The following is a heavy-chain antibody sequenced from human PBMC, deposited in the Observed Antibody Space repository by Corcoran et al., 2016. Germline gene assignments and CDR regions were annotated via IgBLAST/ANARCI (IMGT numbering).Heavy chain of an antibody. Sequence: EMQLVESGGGLVQPGGSLRLSCAASGFTFSSYWMHWVRQAPGKGLLWVSRVSSDGSSTRYADSVKGRFTISRDNAKNTVYLQMNSLRAEDTAVYYCARGPYYYDSSGYSFLWGQGTMVTVSS. CDR2: VSSDGSST. CDR1: GFTFSSYW. J-gene: IGHJ3*01. CDR3: ARGPYYYDSSGYSFL. V-gene: IGHV3-74*01. D-gene: IGHD3-22*01.